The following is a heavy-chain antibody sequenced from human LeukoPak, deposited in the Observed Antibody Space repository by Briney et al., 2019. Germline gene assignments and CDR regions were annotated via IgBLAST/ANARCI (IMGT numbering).Heavy chain of an antibody. CDR2: ISGSGGST. CDR3: AKSRYYDFWSGPPHFFDY. Sequence: GGSLRLSCAASGFTFSSYAMSWVRQAPGKGLEWASAISGSGGSTYYADSVKGRFTISRDNSKNTLYPQMNSLRAEDTAVYYCAKSRYYDFWSGPPHFFDYWGQGTLVTVSS. CDR1: GFTFSSYA. D-gene: IGHD3-3*01. J-gene: IGHJ4*02. V-gene: IGHV3-23*01.